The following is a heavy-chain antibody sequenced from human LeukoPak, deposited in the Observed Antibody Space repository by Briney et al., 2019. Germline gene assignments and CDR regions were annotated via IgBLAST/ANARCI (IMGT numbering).Heavy chain of an antibody. V-gene: IGHV4-39*01. Sequence: SETLSLTCTVSGGSIINTNYYWGWIRQPPGEGLEWFGSISYSGNTYYNPSLKTRITISVDTSKNQFSLKLRSVTAADTAIYYCARLPEFHTGHSYYYMDVWSKGTTVTISS. D-gene: IGHD1-14*01. CDR2: ISYSGNT. CDR1: GGSIINTNYY. CDR3: ARLPEFHTGHSYYYMDV. J-gene: IGHJ6*03.